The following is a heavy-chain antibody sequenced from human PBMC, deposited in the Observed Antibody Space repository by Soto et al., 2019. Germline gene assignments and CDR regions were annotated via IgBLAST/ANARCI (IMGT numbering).Heavy chain of an antibody. CDR3: ARSNSDWQANAY. CDR1: GYTFMNYG. D-gene: IGHD3-9*01. Sequence: ASVKVSCKASGYTFMNYGISWVRQAPGQGLEWMGWSSPYNGNAIYAQNVQGRVTVTTDRSTSTAYMEVRSLTSDDTAVYYCARSNSDWQANAYWGQGTLVTVSS. V-gene: IGHV1-18*01. J-gene: IGHJ4*02. CDR2: SSPYNGNA.